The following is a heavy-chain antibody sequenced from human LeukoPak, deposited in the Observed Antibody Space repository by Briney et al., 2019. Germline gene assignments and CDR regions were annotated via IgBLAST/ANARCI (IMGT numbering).Heavy chain of an antibody. V-gene: IGHV3-11*06. D-gene: IGHD3-10*01. Sequence: GGSLRLSCAASGFTFSDYYKSWIRQAPGKGLEWVSYISSSSSYTNYADSVKGRFTISRDNAKNSLYLQMNSLRAEDTAVYYCARVLLWFGELLQDAFDIWGQGTMVTVSS. CDR2: ISSSSSYT. CDR3: ARVLLWFGELLQDAFDI. J-gene: IGHJ3*02. CDR1: GFTFSDYY.